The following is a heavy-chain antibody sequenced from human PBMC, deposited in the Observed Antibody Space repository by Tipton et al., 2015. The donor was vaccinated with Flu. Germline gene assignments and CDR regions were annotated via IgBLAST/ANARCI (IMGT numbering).Heavy chain of an antibody. CDR3: ARDMSSGNKKYGMDV. J-gene: IGHJ6*02. V-gene: IGHV3-9*02. CDR1: GFSSDEYA. CDR2: ISWNSGSI. Sequence: SLRLSCAASGFSSDEYAMHWVRQAPGKGLEWVSGISWNSGSIAYADTVRGRFTISRDNPKNSLYLQMNSLRAEDTALYYCARDMSSGNKKYGMDVWGQGTTVTVSS. D-gene: IGHD1/OR15-1a*01.